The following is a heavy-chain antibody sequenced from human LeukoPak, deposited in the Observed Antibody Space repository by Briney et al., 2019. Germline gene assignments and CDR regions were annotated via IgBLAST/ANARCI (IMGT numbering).Heavy chain of an antibody. V-gene: IGHV3-66*01. J-gene: IGHJ4*02. CDR2: IHSGGST. CDR1: GFTFSSNY. Sequence: GGSLRLSCAASGFTFSSNYMSWVRQAPGKGLEWVSVIHSGGSTYYADSVKGRFTISRDNSKNTLYLQMNSLRAKDTAVYYCARDLVEYGIIDYWGQGTLVTVSS. D-gene: IGHD2-15*01. CDR3: ARDLVEYGIIDY.